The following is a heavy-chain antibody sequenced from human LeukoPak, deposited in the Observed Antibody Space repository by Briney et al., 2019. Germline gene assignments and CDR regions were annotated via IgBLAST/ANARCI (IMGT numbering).Heavy chain of an antibody. CDR1: GGSFSGYY. Sequence: SETLSLTCAVYGGSFSGYYWSWIRQPPGKGLEWIGEINHSGSTNYNPSLKSRVTISVDTSKNQFSLKLSSVSAADTAVYYCARVASYYDILTGYLPVFWFDPWGQGTLVTVSS. V-gene: IGHV4-34*01. D-gene: IGHD3-9*01. CDR2: INHSGST. J-gene: IGHJ5*02. CDR3: ARVASYYDILTGYLPVFWFDP.